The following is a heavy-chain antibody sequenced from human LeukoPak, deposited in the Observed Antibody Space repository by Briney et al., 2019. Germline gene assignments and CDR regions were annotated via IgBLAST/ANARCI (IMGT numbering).Heavy chain of an antibody. D-gene: IGHD7-27*01. CDR3: ARGERLGPDY. V-gene: IGHV4-59*11. J-gene: IGHJ4*02. CDR2: FSYSGST. CDR1: GASMRTHY. Sequence: SETLSLTCTVSGASMRTHYWSWIRQPPGEGLEWIGYFSYSGSTNYNPCLKSRVTLSVDTSTNQFSLKLNSMTAADTAVYYCARGERLGPDYWGQGTLVTVSS.